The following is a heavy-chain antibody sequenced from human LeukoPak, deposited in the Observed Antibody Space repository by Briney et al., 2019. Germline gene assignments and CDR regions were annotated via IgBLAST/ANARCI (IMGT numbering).Heavy chain of an antibody. D-gene: IGHD3-22*01. CDR3: ARHNPPGNYYDSSGYTYFDY. J-gene: IGHJ4*02. CDR1: GGSISSSSYY. Sequence: SETLSLTXTVSGGSISSSSYYWGWIRQPPGKGLEWIGSIYYSGSTYYNPSLKSRVTISVDTSKNQFSLKLSSVTAADTAVYYCARHNPPGNYYDSSGYTYFDYWGQGTLVTVSS. V-gene: IGHV4-39*01. CDR2: IYYSGST.